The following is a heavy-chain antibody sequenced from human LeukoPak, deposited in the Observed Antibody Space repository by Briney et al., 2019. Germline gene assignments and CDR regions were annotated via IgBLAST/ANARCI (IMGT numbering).Heavy chain of an antibody. V-gene: IGHV6-1*01. CDR1: GDSVSSNSAA. Sequence: SQTLSLTCAISGDSVSSNSAAWNWIRQSPSRGLEWLGRTYYRSKWYNDYAVSVKSRITINPDTSKNQFSLQLNSVTPEDTAVYYCARGSYYGSGSYSNWFDPWGQGTLVTVSS. CDR3: ARGSYYGSGSYSNWFDP. CDR2: TYYRSKWYN. J-gene: IGHJ5*02. D-gene: IGHD3-10*01.